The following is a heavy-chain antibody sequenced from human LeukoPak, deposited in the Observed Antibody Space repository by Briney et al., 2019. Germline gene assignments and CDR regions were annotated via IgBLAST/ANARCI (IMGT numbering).Heavy chain of an antibody. J-gene: IGHJ4*02. D-gene: IGHD6-13*01. CDR1: GGTFSSYA. Sequence: SVNVSCKASGGTFSSYAISWVRQAPGQGLEWMGGIIPIFGTANYAQKFQGRVTITADESTSTAYMELSSLRSEDTAVYCCARSIAAAGTGFFDYWGQGTLVTVSS. CDR3: ARSIAAAGTGFFDY. CDR2: IIPIFGTA. V-gene: IGHV1-69*13.